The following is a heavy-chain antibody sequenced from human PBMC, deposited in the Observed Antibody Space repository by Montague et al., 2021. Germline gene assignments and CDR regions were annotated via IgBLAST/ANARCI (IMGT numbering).Heavy chain of an antibody. CDR1: SGSIFHAH. Sequence: SETLSLTCTVSSGSIFHAHWSWVRQPPGKGLEWLGSMYYGGATSNNPSLKSRVTMSIDTSTNQFSLKLSFVTAADTAVYYCAKQDYFVSWTSYKGFDPWGQGITVTVSS. V-gene: IGHV4-59*12. D-gene: IGHD3-10*01. J-gene: IGHJ5*02. CDR2: MYYGGAT. CDR3: AKQDYFVSWTSYKGFDP.